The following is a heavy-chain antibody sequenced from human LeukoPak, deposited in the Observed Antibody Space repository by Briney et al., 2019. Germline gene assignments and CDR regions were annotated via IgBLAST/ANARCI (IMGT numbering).Heavy chain of an antibody. CDR2: ISSSSSDI. CDR3: ARDKVEANDYGDYGPDYYYDGMDV. V-gene: IGHV3-21*01. CDR1: GFTFSSYS. J-gene: IGHJ6*02. Sequence: RGSLRLSRAASGFTFSSYSMNWVRHTPRKGLEWVSSISSSSSDIYYADSVKGRFTISRDNAKNSLYLQMNSLRAEDTAVYYCARDKVEANDYGDYGPDYYYDGMDVWGQGTTVTVSS. D-gene: IGHD4-17*01.